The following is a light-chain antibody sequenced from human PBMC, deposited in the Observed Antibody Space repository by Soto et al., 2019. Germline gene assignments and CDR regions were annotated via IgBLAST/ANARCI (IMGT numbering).Light chain of an antibody. CDR3: HQYDNWPPWT. J-gene: IGKJ1*01. V-gene: IGKV3-15*01. Sequence: EIVMTQSPATLSVSPGERATLSSRASQTVGSYLAWYQQKPGQAPRLLIYGASTRATGIPARFSGSGSGTEFTLTISSLQSEDFAVYYCHQYDNWPPWTFGQGTKVDI. CDR2: GAS. CDR1: QTVGSY.